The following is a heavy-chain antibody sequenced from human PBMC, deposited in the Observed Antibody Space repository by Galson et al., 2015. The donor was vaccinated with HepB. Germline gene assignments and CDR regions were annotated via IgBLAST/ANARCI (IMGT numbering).Heavy chain of an antibody. CDR1: GFSLSTRGMC. CDR3: VRSSHYDYVWGNFRSQYYFDY. V-gene: IGHV2-70*11. J-gene: IGHJ4*02. Sequence: PALVKPTQTLTLTCTFSGFSLSTRGMCVTRIRLPPGKALEWLARIDWDDDKYYSTSLKTRLTVSKDTSKNQVVLTMTNMDPVDTATYYCVRSSHYDYVWGNFRSQYYFDYWGQGTLVTVSS. D-gene: IGHD3-16*02. CDR2: IDWDDDK.